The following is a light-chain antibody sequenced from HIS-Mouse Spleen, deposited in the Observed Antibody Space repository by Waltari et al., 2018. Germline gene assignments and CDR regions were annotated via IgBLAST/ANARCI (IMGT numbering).Light chain of an antibody. CDR2: DAS. CDR3: QQSYSTHPHT. CDR1: QSISIY. Sequence: IQMTQSPSSLSASVGDRVTITCPASQSISIYLNWYQQKPGKAPKLLIYDASSLQSGVPSRFSGSGSGTDFTLTISSLQPEDIATYYCQQSYSTHPHTFGQGTKLEIK. V-gene: IGKV1-39*01. J-gene: IGKJ2*01.